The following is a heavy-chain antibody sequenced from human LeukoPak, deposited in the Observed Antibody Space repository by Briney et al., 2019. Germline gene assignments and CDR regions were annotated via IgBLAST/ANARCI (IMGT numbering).Heavy chain of an antibody. CDR2: IKSKTDGGTT. CDR1: GFTFSNAW. Sequence: GGSLRLSCAASGFTFSNAWMSWVRQAPGKGLEWVGRIKSKTDGGTTDYAAPVKGRFTISRDDSKNTLYLQMNSLKTEDTAVYYCTTDTSPGTAMVPVYYMDVWGKGTTVTVSS. V-gene: IGHV3-15*01. D-gene: IGHD5-18*01. J-gene: IGHJ6*03. CDR3: TTDTSPGTAMVPVYYMDV.